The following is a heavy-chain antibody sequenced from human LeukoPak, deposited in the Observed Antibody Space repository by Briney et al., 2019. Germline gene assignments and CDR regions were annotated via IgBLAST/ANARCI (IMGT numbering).Heavy chain of an antibody. Sequence: SETLPLTCTVSGGSISSGGYYWSWIRQHPGKGLEWIGYIYYSGSTYYNPSLKSRVTISVDTSKNQFSLKLSSVTAADTAVYYCARRDSGSSGYYRYWGQGTLVTVSS. CDR2: IYYSGST. D-gene: IGHD3-22*01. CDR1: GGSISSGGYY. J-gene: IGHJ4*02. V-gene: IGHV4-31*03. CDR3: ARRDSGSSGYYRY.